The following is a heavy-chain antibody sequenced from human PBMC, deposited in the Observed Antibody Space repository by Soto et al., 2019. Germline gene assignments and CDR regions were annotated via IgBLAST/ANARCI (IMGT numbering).Heavy chain of an antibody. Sequence: QLQLQESGSGLVKPSQTLSLTCAVSGGSISSGGYSWSWIRQPPGKGLERIGYIYHSVGTYYNDSLKRRVTISVDRSKNQFSQKLSSVTAADTAVYSCARVPDRWGQGTLVTVSS. V-gene: IGHV4-30-2*01. J-gene: IGHJ5*02. CDR2: IYHSVGT. CDR3: ARVPDR. CDR1: GGSISSGGYS. D-gene: IGHD2-2*01.